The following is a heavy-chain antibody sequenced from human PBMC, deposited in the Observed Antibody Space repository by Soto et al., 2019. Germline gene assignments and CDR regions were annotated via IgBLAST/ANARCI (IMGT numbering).Heavy chain of an antibody. CDR2: ISYDGSNK. V-gene: IGHV3-30*03. J-gene: IGHJ6*02. Sequence: GGSLRLSCAASGFTFSSYGMHWVRQAPGKGLEWVAVISYDGSNKYYADSVKGRFTISRDNAKNTLHLQMNSLGAEDTAVYYCASNYAYAEGYYFYGIDVWGQGTTVTVSS. D-gene: IGHD3-16*01. CDR1: GFTFSSYG. CDR3: ASNYAYAEGYYFYGIDV.